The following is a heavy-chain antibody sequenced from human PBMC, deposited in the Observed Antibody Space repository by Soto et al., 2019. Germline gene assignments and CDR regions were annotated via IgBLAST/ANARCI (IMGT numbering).Heavy chain of an antibody. J-gene: IGHJ4*02. CDR2: INPNSGNI. V-gene: IGHV1-8*01. Sequence: ASVKVSCKASGDTFTTYDINWVRQATGHGLEWMGWINPNSGNIGYAQRFQGRVTMTRDTTIRTAYMEVSSLRSDDTAVYYCARGRASGSYYLLDYWGQGTLVTVSS. CDR3: ARGRASGSYYLLDY. D-gene: IGHD3-10*01. CDR1: GDTFTTYD.